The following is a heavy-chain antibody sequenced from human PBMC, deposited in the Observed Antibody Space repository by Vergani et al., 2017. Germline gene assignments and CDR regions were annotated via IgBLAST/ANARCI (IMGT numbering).Heavy chain of an antibody. V-gene: IGHV7-4-1*02. CDR1: GGTFSSYA. CDR2: INTNTGNP. J-gene: IGHJ6*02. D-gene: IGHD6-6*01. CDR3: ASRYSSSGVGRGMDV. Sequence: QVQLVQSGAEVKKPGSSVKVSCKASGGTFSSYAISWVRQAPGQGLEWMGWINTNTGNPTYAQGFTGRFVFSLDTSVSTAYLQISSLKAEDTAVYYCASRYSSSGVGRGMDVWGQGTTVTVSS.